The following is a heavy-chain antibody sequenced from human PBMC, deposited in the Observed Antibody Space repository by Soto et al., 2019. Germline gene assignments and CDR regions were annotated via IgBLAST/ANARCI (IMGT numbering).Heavy chain of an antibody. Sequence: SETLSLTCAVYGGSFSGFYWSWIRQPPGKGLEWIGEINHSGSTNYNPSLKSRVTISADTSKNQFSLQLSSVTAADTAVYYCVSKLGSCTGGSCNWYFALWGRGTLVTVSS. D-gene: IGHD2-15*01. CDR3: VSKLGSCTGGSCNWYFAL. V-gene: IGHV4-34*01. J-gene: IGHJ2*01. CDR2: INHSGST. CDR1: GGSFSGFY.